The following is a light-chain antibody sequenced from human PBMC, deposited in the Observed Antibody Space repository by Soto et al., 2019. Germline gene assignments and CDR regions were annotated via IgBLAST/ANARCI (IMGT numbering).Light chain of an antibody. Sequence: DIVLTQSPATLSLSPGERATLSCRASQSVSSYLAWFRQKPGQAPRLLIYDASTRATGIPARFSGSGSGTDCTLTISSLESEDVAVYYCQQRYNWPWTFGQGTKVDIK. CDR1: QSVSSY. CDR3: QQRYNWPWT. CDR2: DAS. V-gene: IGKV3-11*01. J-gene: IGKJ1*01.